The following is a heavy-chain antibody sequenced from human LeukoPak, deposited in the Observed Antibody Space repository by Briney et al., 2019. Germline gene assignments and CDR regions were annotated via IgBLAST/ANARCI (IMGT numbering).Heavy chain of an antibody. V-gene: IGHV3-21*01. CDR1: GFTFSSYS. J-gene: IGHJ3*02. CDR3: ARDYDSSGYYDAFDI. CDR2: ISSSSSYI. D-gene: IGHD3-22*01. Sequence: GGSLRLSCAASGFTFSSYSMNWVRQAPGEGLEWVSSISSSSSYIYYADSVKGRFTISRDNAKNSLYLQMNSLRAEDTAVYYCARDYDSSGYYDAFDIWGQGTMVTVSS.